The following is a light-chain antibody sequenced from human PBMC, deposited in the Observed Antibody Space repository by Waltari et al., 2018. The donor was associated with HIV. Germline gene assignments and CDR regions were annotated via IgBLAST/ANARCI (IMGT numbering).Light chain of an antibody. CDR3: QQYGGSLT. Sequence: EILLSQSPGTLSLSPGERATLSCRASQSVTRTYVAWYQQIPGQAPRLLIYGAANRATGIPDRCSGSGSGTDFTLTISRLDPEDCAVYYCQQYGGSLTFGPGTKVDIK. CDR2: GAA. V-gene: IGKV3-20*01. CDR1: QSVTRTY. J-gene: IGKJ3*01.